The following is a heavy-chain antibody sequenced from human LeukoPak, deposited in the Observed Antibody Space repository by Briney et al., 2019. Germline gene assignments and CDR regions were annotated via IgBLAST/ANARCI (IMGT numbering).Heavy chain of an antibody. CDR3: ALFCSVRSRTSCPDY. Sequence: ASVKVSCKASGYTFTSYYMHWVRQAPGQGLEWMGIINPSGGSTNYAQKFQGRVTMTRDTSTSTVYMELSSLRSEEPAVYYCALFCSVRSRTSCPDYSGQGTLVTASS. CDR2: INPSGGST. D-gene: IGHD2-2*01. J-gene: IGHJ4*02. V-gene: IGHV1-46*01. CDR1: GYTFTSYY.